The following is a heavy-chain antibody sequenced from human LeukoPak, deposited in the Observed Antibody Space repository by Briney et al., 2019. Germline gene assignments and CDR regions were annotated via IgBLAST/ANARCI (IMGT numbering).Heavy chain of an antibody. V-gene: IGHV4-31*03. J-gene: IGHJ6*03. CDR2: IYYSGSA. CDR3: AKAGGDSSSQDYMDV. D-gene: IGHD6-6*01. Sequence: SETLSLTCTVSGASSKGGLYLSWIRQHPGKGLEWIGYIYYSGSAYYNPSLKSRVSLSVDTSKNQFSLRLRSVTAADTAVYYCAKAGGDSSSQDYMDVWGKGTTVTVSS. CDR1: GASSKGGLY.